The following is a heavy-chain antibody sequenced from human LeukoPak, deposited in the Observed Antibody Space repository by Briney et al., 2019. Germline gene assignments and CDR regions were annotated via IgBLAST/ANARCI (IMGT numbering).Heavy chain of an antibody. V-gene: IGHV3-53*01. CDR2: IYSRGST. Sequence: GGSLRLSCAASGITVSTNYMIWIRQAPGKGLEWVSVIYSRGSTYNADSVEGQFTIFRDNSKNTLYLQMNSLRAEDTAVYYCSKVGWQQFDGFNIWGQGAMVTVSS. CDR1: GITVSTNY. J-gene: IGHJ3*02. D-gene: IGHD5-24*01. CDR3: SKVGWQQFDGFNI.